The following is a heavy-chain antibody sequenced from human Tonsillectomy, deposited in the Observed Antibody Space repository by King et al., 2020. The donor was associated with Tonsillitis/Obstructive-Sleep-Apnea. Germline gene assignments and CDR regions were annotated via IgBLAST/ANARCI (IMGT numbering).Heavy chain of an antibody. CDR2: ISSSGSHT. V-gene: IGHV3-11*05. CDR1: GFTFRDYY. CDR3: ARTSDYVVY. D-gene: IGHD3-3*01. Sequence: QLVQSGGGLVKPGGSLRLSCAASGFTFRDYYMSWIRQAPGKGLEWVAYISSSGSHTNYADSVKGRFTISRDNAKNSLFLQMNSLRAEDTAVYYCARTSDYVVYWGQGTLVTVSS. J-gene: IGHJ4*02.